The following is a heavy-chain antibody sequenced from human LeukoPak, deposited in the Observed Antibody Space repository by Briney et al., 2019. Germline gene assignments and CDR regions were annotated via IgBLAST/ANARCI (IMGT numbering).Heavy chain of an antibody. CDR3: ATDGSGSYSFAFDI. J-gene: IGHJ3*02. V-gene: IGHV1-8*03. CDR2: MNPNSGNT. CDR1: GYTFTSYD. Sequence: ASVKVSCKASGYTFTSYDINWVRQATGQGLEWMGWMNPNSGNTGYAQKFQGRVTITRNTSISTAYMELSSLRSEDTAVYYCATDGSGSYSFAFDIWGQGTMVTVSS. D-gene: IGHD3-10*01.